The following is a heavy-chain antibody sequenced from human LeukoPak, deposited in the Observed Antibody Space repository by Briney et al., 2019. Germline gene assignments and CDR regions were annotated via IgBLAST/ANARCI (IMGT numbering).Heavy chain of an antibody. D-gene: IGHD3-22*01. V-gene: IGHV3-74*01. J-gene: IGHJ4*02. CDR3: VPTDSSGLD. CDR1: GFTFSHYW. Sequence: PGGSLRLSCEASGFTFSHYWMHWVRQAPGKGLVWVSRTNTDGSSTSYVGSVKGRFTISRDNAKNTMYLQMNSLRAEDTAMYYCVPTDSSGLDWGQGTLVTASS. CDR2: TNTDGSST.